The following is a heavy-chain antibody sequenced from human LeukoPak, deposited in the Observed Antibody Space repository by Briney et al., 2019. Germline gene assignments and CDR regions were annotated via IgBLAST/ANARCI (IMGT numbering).Heavy chain of an antibody. CDR3: ASHDSSGYYWTSFDY. CDR1: GGSISSSSYY. D-gene: IGHD3-22*01. CDR2: IYYSGST. Sequence: SETLSLTCTVSGGSISSSSYYWGWIRQPPGKGLERIGSIYYSGSTYYNPSLKSRVTISVDRSKNQFSLKLSSVTAADTAVYYCASHDSSGYYWTSFDYWGQGTLVTVSS. J-gene: IGHJ4*02. V-gene: IGHV4-39*07.